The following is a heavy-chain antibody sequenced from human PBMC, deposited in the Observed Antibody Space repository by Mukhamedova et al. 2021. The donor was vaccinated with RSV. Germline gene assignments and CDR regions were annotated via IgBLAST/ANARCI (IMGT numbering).Heavy chain of an antibody. CDR3: VRVSGGEGYRDDAFVV. Sequence: AVIWHDGSRKYYAESVKGRFTISRDNAENMAYLQMNRLRVDDTGLYYCVRVSGGEGYRDDAFVVWGQGTMVTVSS. J-gene: IGHJ3*01. D-gene: IGHD5-24*01. CDR2: IWHDGSRK. V-gene: IGHV3-33*01.